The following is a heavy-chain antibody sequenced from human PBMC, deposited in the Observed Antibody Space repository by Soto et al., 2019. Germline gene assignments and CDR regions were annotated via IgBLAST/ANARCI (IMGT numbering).Heavy chain of an antibody. D-gene: IGHD6-19*01. CDR3: ARDGAVDGNINFDY. CDR1: GYTFTNYA. CDR2: INAGNGKT. Sequence: ASVKVSCKASGYTFTNYAIHWVRQGPGQRLEWMGWINAGNGKTKYSQKFQDRVTIIRDTSASTAYMELSSLRSEDTAVYYCARDGAVDGNINFDYWGQGTLVTVSS. V-gene: IGHV1-3*01. J-gene: IGHJ4*02.